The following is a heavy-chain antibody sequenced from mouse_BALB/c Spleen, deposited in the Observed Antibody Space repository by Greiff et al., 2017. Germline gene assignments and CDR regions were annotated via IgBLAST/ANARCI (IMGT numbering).Heavy chain of an antibody. CDR3: ARRGYGTEAMDY. J-gene: IGHJ2*01. V-gene: IGHV5-12-2*01. CDR2: ISNGGGST. Sequence: EVKLVESGGGLVQPGGSLKLSCAASGFTFSSYTMSWVRQTPEKRLEWVAYISNGGGSTYYPDTVKGRFTISRDNAKNTLYLQMSSLKSEDTAMYYCARRGYGTEAMDYWGQGTTLTVSS. CDR1: GFTFSSYT. D-gene: IGHD1-1*01.